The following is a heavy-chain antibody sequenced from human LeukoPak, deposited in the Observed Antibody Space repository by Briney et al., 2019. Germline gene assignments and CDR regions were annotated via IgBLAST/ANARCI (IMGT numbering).Heavy chain of an antibody. J-gene: IGHJ4*02. CDR2: ISDDISHK. V-gene: IGHV3-30*18. Sequence: GGSVILFRAASGFTFSCYVMHGVREAPGRGLEGWAVISDDISHKYYADSVQGRLTRFSNNSKNTLYLQTISLSAEDTAVSYLENGVKDHSSAWYYFDYWGQGTLVTVSS. CDR1: GFTFSCYV. D-gene: IGHD3-22*01. CDR3: ENGVKDHSSAWYYFDY.